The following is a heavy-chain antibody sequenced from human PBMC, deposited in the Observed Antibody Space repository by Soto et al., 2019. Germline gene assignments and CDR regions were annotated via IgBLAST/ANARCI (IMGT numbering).Heavy chain of an antibody. V-gene: IGHV4-39*01. Sequence: LSLTCTVSGGSISSSSYYWGWIRQPPGKGLEWIGSIYYSGSTYYNPSLKSRVTISVDTSKNQFSLKLSSVTAADTAVYYCARSNVFITMIVVNWFDPWGQGTLVTVSS. J-gene: IGHJ5*02. CDR2: IYYSGST. CDR3: ARSNVFITMIVVNWFDP. CDR1: GGSISSSSYY. D-gene: IGHD3-22*01.